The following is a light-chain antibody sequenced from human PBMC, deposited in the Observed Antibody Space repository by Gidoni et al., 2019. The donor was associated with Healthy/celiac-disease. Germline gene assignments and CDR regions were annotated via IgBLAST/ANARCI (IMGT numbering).Light chain of an antibody. Sequence: ENVLTQSTGTLSLSPGERATLSCRASQSVSSSYLAWYQQKPGQAPRLLIYGASSRATGIPDRFSGSGSGTDFTLTISRLEPEDFAVYYCQQYGSSSYTFXXXTKLEIK. J-gene: IGKJ2*01. CDR2: GAS. CDR1: QSVSSSY. CDR3: QQYGSSSYT. V-gene: IGKV3-20*01.